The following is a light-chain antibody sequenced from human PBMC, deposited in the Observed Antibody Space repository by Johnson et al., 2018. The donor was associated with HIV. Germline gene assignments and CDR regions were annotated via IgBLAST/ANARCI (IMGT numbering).Light chain of an antibody. CDR2: ENN. J-gene: IGLJ1*01. CDR1: SSNIGNNY. Sequence: QSVLTQPPSVSAAPGQKVTISCSGSSSNIGNNYVSWYQQLPGTAPKLLIYENNKRPSGIPDRFSGSKSGTSATLGITGLQTGDEADYYCGTWDSSLSVYVFGTGTKGTGL. V-gene: IGLV1-51*02. CDR3: GTWDSSLSVYV.